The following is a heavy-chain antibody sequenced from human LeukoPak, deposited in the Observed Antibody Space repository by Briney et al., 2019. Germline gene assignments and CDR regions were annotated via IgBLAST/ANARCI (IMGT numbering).Heavy chain of an antibody. CDR1: GYSISSGSY. CDR3: GRGDYYYNIDV. Sequence: PSETLSLTCTVSGYSISSGSYYCWIRQPPGKGLGWVGSIYHSGSTYYNPSLKSRVTISVDTSKHQFPRKLSSMTAADTAEYYWGRGDYYYNIDVWGKGTTVTVSS. J-gene: IGHJ6*03. CDR2: IYHSGST. V-gene: IGHV4-38-2*02. D-gene: IGHD3-10*01.